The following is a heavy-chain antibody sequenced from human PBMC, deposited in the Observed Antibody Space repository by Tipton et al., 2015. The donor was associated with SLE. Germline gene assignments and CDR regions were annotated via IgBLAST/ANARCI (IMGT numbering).Heavy chain of an antibody. CDR3: ARRHYSGPFDS. Sequence: TLSLTCTVSGGSVSSGTYYWNWIRQHPRKGLEWLGYIYSSGTTHYNPSLRSRASISVDTSNNHFSLRLSSVTAADTAVYYCARRHYSGPFDSWGQGTLVTVSS. CDR2: IYSSGTT. V-gene: IGHV4-31*03. D-gene: IGHD5-12*01. J-gene: IGHJ4*02. CDR1: GGSVSSGTYY.